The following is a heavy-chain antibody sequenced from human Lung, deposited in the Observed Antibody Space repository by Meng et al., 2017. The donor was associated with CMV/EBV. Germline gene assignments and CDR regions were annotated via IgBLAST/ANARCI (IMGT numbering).Heavy chain of an antibody. CDR2: IMPILGMA. Sequence: SVXVSXXASGDTFQRYSITWVRQAPGQGLEWLGRIMPILGMANHAQSLQGRVTITADKPTSTSYLELSGLTSEDTATYYCARDRRANYDYYGMDVWGQGTXVTVSS. V-gene: IGHV1-69*04. J-gene: IGHJ6*02. CDR3: ARDRRANYDYYGMDV. CDR1: GDTFQRYS.